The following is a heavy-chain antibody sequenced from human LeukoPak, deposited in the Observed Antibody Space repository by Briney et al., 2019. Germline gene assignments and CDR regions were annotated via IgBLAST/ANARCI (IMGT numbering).Heavy chain of an antibody. CDR3: AREGYSGSYLNAFDI. V-gene: IGHV1-18*04. CDR1: GYTFTGYY. D-gene: IGHD1-26*01. J-gene: IGHJ3*02. CDR2: ISAYNGNT. Sequence: VASVKVSCKASGYTFTGYYMHWVRQAPGQGLEWMGWISAYNGNTNYAQKLQGRVTMTTDTSTSTAYMELRSLRSDDTAVYYCAREGYSGSYLNAFDIWGQGTMVTVSS.